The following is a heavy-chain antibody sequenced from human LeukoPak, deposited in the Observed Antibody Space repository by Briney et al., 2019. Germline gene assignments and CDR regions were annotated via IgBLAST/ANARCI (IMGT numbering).Heavy chain of an antibody. Sequence: GGSLRLSCAASGFTFSDYHMSWIRQAPGKGLEWVSYISSSGSTTDYADSVKGRFTISRDNSKNTLYLQMNSLRAEDTAVYCCAKDQLELSSPLFDYWGQGTLVTVSS. J-gene: IGHJ4*02. CDR3: AKDQLELSSPLFDY. CDR1: GFTFSDYH. D-gene: IGHD1-1*01. CDR2: ISSSGSTT. V-gene: IGHV3-11*01.